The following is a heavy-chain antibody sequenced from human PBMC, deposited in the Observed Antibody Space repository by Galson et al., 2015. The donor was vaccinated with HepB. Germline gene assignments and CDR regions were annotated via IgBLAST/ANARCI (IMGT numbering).Heavy chain of an antibody. V-gene: IGHV1-18*01. CDR2: ISAYNGNT. Sequence: SAKVSCKASGYTFTSYGISWVRQAPGQGLEWMGWISAYNGNTNYAQKLQGRVTMTTDTSTSTAYMELRSLRSDDTAVYYCARDRTISGSYIVDYWGQGTLVTVSS. D-gene: IGHD1-26*01. CDR1: GYTFTSYG. J-gene: IGHJ4*02. CDR3: ARDRTISGSYIVDY.